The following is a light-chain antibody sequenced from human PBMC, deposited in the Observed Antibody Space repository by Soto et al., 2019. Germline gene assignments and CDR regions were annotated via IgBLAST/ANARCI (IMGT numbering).Light chain of an antibody. CDR2: GVS. Sequence: EIVLTQSPGTLSLSPGESATLSCRASQSVSHNYLAWYQQKPGQAPRLLIYGVSFRATGIPDRFSGSGSGTDFTLTISSLEPEEFAVYSCHLYSYSRFFGFGPVTKVYI. V-gene: IGKV3-20*01. J-gene: IGKJ3*01. CDR3: HLYSYSRFFG. CDR1: QSVSHNY.